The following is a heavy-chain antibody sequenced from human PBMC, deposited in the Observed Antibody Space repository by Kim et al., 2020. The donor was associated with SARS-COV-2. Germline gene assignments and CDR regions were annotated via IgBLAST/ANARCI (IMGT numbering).Heavy chain of an antibody. CDR3: TRPLSGSGRGFDP. CDR2: IKHDGSEK. Sequence: VGSLRLSCAACGFAFNDYWMTWIRQAPGKGLEWVAGIKHDGSEKLYVDSVKGRFTISRDNAKTSLYLQMNSLRAEDTAVYYCTRPLSGSGRGFDPWGQGTLVTVSS. CDR1: GFAFNDYW. J-gene: IGHJ5*02. V-gene: IGHV3-7*05. D-gene: IGHD3-10*01.